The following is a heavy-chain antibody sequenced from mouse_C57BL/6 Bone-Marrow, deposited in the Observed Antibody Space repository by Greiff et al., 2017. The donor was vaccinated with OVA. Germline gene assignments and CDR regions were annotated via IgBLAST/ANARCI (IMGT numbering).Heavy chain of an antibody. CDR2: IYPGDGDT. V-gene: IGHV1-82*01. CDR1: GYAFSSSW. D-gene: IGHD4-1*02. Sequence: QVQLKQSGPELVKPGASVKISCKASGYAFSSSWMNWVKQRPGKGLEWIGRIYPGDGDTNYNGKFQGKATLTADKSSSTAYMQLSSLTSEDSAVYFCSSTGTTWFAYWGQGTLVTVSA. J-gene: IGHJ3*01. CDR3: SSTGTTWFAY.